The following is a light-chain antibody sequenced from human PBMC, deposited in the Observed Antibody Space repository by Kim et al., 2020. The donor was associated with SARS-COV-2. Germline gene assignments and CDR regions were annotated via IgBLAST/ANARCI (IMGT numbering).Light chain of an antibody. Sequence: ASVGDRVTITCRASQSISSYLNWYQQKPGKAPKLLIYAASSLQSGVPSRFSGSGSGTDFTLTISSLQPEDFATYYCQQSYSTPLTFGGGTKVEI. CDR2: AAS. V-gene: IGKV1-39*01. CDR1: QSISSY. CDR3: QQSYSTPLT. J-gene: IGKJ4*01.